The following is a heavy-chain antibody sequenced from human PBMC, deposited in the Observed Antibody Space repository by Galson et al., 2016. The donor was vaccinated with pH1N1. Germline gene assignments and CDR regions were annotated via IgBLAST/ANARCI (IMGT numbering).Heavy chain of an antibody. Sequence: SVKVSCKASEYTFIGYYIHWMRQAPGLGLAWMGRINPNNGDTHYAQNFQGRVTMTRDTSISTAYMELNSLRSDDTAVYYCARVNTYDSSGYYPFDYWGQGTQVTVSS. CDR2: INPNNGDT. D-gene: IGHD3-22*01. CDR1: EYTFIGYY. CDR3: ARVNTYDSSGYYPFDY. J-gene: IGHJ4*02. V-gene: IGHV1-2*06.